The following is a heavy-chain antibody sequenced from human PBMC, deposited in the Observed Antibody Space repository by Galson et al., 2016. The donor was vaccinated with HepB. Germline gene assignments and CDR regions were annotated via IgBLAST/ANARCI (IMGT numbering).Heavy chain of an antibody. Sequence: SETLSLTCAVYGGSFSGYSWSWIRQPPGKGLEWIGEINHSGSTNYNPSLKSRVTISVDRSKNQFSLKLSSVTAADTAVYYCALGPGYYYGMDVWGQGTTVTVSS. V-gene: IGHV4-34*01. CDR2: INHSGST. CDR1: GGSFSGYS. J-gene: IGHJ6*02. CDR3: ALGPGYYYGMDV.